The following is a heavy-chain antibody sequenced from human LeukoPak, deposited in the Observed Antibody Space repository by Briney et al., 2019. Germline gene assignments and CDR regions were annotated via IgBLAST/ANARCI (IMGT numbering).Heavy chain of an antibody. J-gene: IGHJ6*04. CDR3: ARTLLTGQAQSYYYHAVDV. Sequence: SETLSLTCTVSGGSISSNYWSWIRQPPGEGLEWIGYTYYSGSTNYNPSLMSRVTNYNPSLKSRVTISVDTSKNQFSLKLRSVTAADTAVYYCARTLLTGQAQSYYYHAVDVWGKGTTVTVSS. CDR1: GGSISSNY. CDR2: TYYSGST. D-gene: IGHD3-9*01. V-gene: IGHV4-59*01.